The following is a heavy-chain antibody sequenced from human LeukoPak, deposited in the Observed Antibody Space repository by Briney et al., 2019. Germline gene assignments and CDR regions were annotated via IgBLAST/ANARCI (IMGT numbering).Heavy chain of an antibody. CDR3: ARGQGGYCSSTSCYKYYCYGMDV. Sequence: SETLSLTCTVSGGSISTYYGNWIRQAPGKGLEWIGYIYYSGSTNYNPSLKSRVTISVDTSKNQFSLKLSSVTAADTAVYYCARGQGGYCSSTSCYKYYCYGMDVWGQGTTVTVSS. V-gene: IGHV4-59*12. CDR2: IYYSGST. CDR1: GGSISTYY. J-gene: IGHJ6*02. D-gene: IGHD2-2*03.